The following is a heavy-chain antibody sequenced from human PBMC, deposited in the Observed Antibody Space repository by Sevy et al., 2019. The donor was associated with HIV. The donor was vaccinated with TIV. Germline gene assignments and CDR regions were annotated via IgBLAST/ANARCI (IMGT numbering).Heavy chain of an antibody. D-gene: IGHD5-12*01. Sequence: GGFLRLSCAASGFTFSDYYMSWIRQAPGKGLEWISYISSSGSTIYYADSVKGRFTISRDNAKNSLYLQMNSLRAEDTAVYYCAVALPHQRWLHPQAQPLDYWGQGTLVTVSS. CDR2: ISSSGSTI. CDR3: AVALPHQRWLHPQAQPLDY. V-gene: IGHV3-11*01. CDR1: GFTFSDYY. J-gene: IGHJ4*02.